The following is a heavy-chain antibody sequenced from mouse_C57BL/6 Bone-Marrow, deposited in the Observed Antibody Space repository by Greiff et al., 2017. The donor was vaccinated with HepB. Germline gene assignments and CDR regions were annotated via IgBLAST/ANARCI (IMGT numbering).Heavy chain of an antibody. V-gene: IGHV1-26*01. CDR3: GREWLRYFDV. D-gene: IGHD2-2*01. CDR2: INPNNGGT. CDR1: GYTFTDYY. Sequence: VQLQQSGPELVKPGASVKISCKASGYTFTDYYMNWVKQSHGKSLEWIGDINPNNGGTSYNQKFKGKATLTVDKSSSTAYMELRSLTSEDSAVYYCGREWLRYFDVWGTGTTVTVSS. J-gene: IGHJ1*03.